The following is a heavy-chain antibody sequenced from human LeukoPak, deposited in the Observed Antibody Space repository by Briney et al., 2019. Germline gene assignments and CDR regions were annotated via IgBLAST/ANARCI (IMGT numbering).Heavy chain of an antibody. J-gene: IGHJ4*02. V-gene: IGHV3-23*01. CDR2: ISASGRTT. D-gene: IGHD1-14*01. CDR3: ARGPLSVGHYPGFDY. Sequence: PGGSLRLSCPGSGCPFSSYAMSWVRQAPGKGLEWVSGISASGRTTFHADSVKGRFTISRDNSRNTLYLQMNSLRAEDTAVYYCARGPLSVGHYPGFDYWGRGTLVTVSS. CDR1: GCPFSSYA.